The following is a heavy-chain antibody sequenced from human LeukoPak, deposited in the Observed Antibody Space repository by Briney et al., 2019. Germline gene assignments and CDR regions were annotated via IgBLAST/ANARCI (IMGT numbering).Heavy chain of an antibody. CDR3: VYVNTVMATGDY. CDR2: IYSSGST. Sequence: PGGSLRLSCAASWFTDSNNYMNWVRPAPGKGLEWVAVIYSSGSTYYADSVKGRFTISRHNSKNTLYLQMNSLRPEDTAVYYCVYVNTVMATGDYWGQGTLVTVSS. CDR1: WFTDSNNY. V-gene: IGHV3-53*04. D-gene: IGHD4-11*01. J-gene: IGHJ4*02.